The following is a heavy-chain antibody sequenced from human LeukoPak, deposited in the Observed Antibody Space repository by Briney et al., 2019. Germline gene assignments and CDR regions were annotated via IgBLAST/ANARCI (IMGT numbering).Heavy chain of an antibody. Sequence: SVKVSCKASGGTFSSYAISWVRQAPGQGLEWMGGIIAIFGTANYAQKFQGRVTITADESTSTAYMELSSLRSEDTAMYYCAREAPYCGGDCYSHFDYWGQGTLVTVSS. CDR1: GGTFSSYA. CDR3: AREAPYCGGDCYSHFDY. CDR2: IIAIFGTA. V-gene: IGHV1-69*01. J-gene: IGHJ4*02. D-gene: IGHD2-21*01.